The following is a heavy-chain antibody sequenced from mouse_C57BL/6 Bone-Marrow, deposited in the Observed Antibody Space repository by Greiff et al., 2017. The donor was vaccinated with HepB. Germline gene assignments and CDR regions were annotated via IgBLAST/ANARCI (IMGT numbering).Heavy chain of an antibody. Sequence: EVKLVESGGGLVKPGGSLKLSCAASGFNFSDYGMHWVRQAPEQGLEWVAYISSGSSTIDYADTVKGRFTISRDNAKNTLFLQMTSLRSEDTAMYYCARRDYDDYYAMDYWGQGTSVTVSS. J-gene: IGHJ4*01. V-gene: IGHV5-17*01. CDR1: GFNFSDYG. CDR2: ISSGSSTI. D-gene: IGHD2-4*01. CDR3: ARRDYDDYYAMDY.